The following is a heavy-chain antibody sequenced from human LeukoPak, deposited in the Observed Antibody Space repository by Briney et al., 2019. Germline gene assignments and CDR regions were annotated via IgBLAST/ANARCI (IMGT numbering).Heavy chain of an antibody. D-gene: IGHD5-12*01. CDR2: IYTSGST. V-gene: IGHV4-61*02. Sequence: SETLSLTCTVSDGSISSGSYYWSWIRQPAGKGLEWIGRIYTSGSTNYNPSLKSRVTISVDTSKNQFSLKLSSVTAADTAVYYCAVYSGYAQFDYWGQGTLVTVSS. CDR3: AVYSGYAQFDY. CDR1: DGSISSGSYY. J-gene: IGHJ4*02.